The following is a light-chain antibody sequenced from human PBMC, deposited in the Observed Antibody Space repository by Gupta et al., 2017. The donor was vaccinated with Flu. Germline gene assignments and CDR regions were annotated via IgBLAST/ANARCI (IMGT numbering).Light chain of an antibody. CDR2: DDS. Sequence: SYVLTQPPSVSVAPGQTASIPCWGSNIGGRSVQWYQQKPGQAPVLLIYDDSDRPSGIPERFSGSNSGTTATLTISRVEAGDEADYYCQVWYTPRDHGVFGGGTRLTVL. J-gene: IGLJ3*02. V-gene: IGLV3-21*02. CDR3: QVWYTPRDHGV. CDR1: NIGGRS.